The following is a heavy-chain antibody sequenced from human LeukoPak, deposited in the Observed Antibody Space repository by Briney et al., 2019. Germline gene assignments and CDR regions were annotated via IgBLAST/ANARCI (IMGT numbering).Heavy chain of an antibody. Sequence: GGCLRLSCAASGFTFSSYSMNWVRQAPGKGLGWVSSISSISSYIYYADSVKGRFTISRDNAKNSLYLQMNSLRAEDTAVYYCARDASLSAAAGTLDYRGQGTLVTVSS. CDR2: ISSISSYI. D-gene: IGHD6-13*01. V-gene: IGHV3-21*01. CDR1: GFTFSSYS. CDR3: ARDASLSAAAGTLDY. J-gene: IGHJ4*02.